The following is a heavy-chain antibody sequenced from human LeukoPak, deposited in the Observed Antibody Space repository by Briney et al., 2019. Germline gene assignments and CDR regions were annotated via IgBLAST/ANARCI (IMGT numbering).Heavy chain of an antibody. J-gene: IGHJ5*02. CDR3: ARKCSSTSCRGFDP. CDR1: GGSFSGYY. D-gene: IGHD2-2*01. Sequence: PSETLSLTCAVYGGSFSGYYWSWIRQPPGKGLEWIGEINHSGSTNYNPSLKSRVTISVDTSKNQFSLKLSPVTAADTAVYYCARKCSSTSCRGFDPWGQGTLVTVSS. V-gene: IGHV4-34*01. CDR2: INHSGST.